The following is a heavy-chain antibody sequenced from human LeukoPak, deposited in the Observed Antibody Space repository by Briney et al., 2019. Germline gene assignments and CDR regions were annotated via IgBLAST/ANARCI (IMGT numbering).Heavy chain of an antibody. CDR3: ARGRYQPLPYFDY. V-gene: IGHV4-34*01. D-gene: IGHD2-2*01. Sequence: SETLSLTCAVYGGSFSGYYWSWIRQPPGKGLEWIGEINHSGSTNYNPSLKSRVTISVDTSKNQFSLQLNSVTPEDTAVYYCARGRYQPLPYFDYWGQGTLVTVSS. CDR2: INHSGST. J-gene: IGHJ4*02. CDR1: GGSFSGYY.